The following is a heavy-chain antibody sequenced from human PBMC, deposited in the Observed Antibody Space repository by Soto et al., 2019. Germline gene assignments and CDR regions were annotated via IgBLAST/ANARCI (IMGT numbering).Heavy chain of an antibody. J-gene: IGHJ5*02. V-gene: IGHV4-39*01. CDR3: AVFITFGGVFAGLDP. D-gene: IGHD3-16*02. CDR2: IYYGGNT. Sequence: SETLSLTCTVSGGSISSSTYYWCWIRHPPGKGLEWIGNIYYGGNTYYNPSLKSRVTISVDTSKNQFSLKLNSVTAADTAVYFCAVFITFGGVFAGLDPWGQGTLVTVS. CDR1: GGSISSSTYY.